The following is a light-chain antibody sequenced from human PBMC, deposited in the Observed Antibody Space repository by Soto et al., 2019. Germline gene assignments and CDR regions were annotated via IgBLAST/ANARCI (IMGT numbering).Light chain of an antibody. CDR3: HQYNNWHQT. J-gene: IGKJ1*01. Sequence: EIVMTQSPATLSVSPGERATLSCRASQSVSSNLAGYQQKPGQAPRLLISGASTRATGIPARFSGSGSGTGSGSGTEITLTISSLQSEDFAVYYGHQYNNWHQTFGQGTKVEIK. CDR2: GAS. V-gene: IGKV3-15*01. CDR1: QSVSSN.